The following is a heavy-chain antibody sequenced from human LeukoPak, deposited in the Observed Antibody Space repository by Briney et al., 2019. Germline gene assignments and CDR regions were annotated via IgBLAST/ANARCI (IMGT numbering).Heavy chain of an antibody. CDR1: RFTFSDYY. V-gene: IGHV3-11*04. CDR3: ARVHEGGWSVGMYYFDY. J-gene: IGHJ4*02. Sequence: GGSLRLSCAASRFTFSDYYMSWIRQAPGKGLEWVSYISSSGSTIYYADSVKGRFTISRDNAKNSMNMHMNSLRAEDTAVYYCARVHEGGWSVGMYYFDYWGQGTLVTVSS. CDR2: ISSSGSTI. D-gene: IGHD6-19*01.